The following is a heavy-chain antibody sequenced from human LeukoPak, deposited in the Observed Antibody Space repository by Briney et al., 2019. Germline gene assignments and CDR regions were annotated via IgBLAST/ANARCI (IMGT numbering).Heavy chain of an antibody. CDR1: GGSFSGYY. V-gene: IGHV4-34*01. CDR2: INHSGST. Sequence: SETLSLTCAVYGGSFSGYYWSWIRQPPGKGLEWIGEINHSGSTNYNPSLKSRVTISVDTSKNQFSLKLSSVTAADTAVYYCAREGVDYDSSGYYYIGYGYFDLWGRGTLVTVSS. CDR3: AREGVDYDSSGYYYIGYGYFDL. D-gene: IGHD3-22*01. J-gene: IGHJ2*01.